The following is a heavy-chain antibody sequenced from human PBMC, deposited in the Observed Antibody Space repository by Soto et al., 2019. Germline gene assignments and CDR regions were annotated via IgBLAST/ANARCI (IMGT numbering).Heavy chain of an antibody. CDR3: ARDLLEYSSSSPNYYYYGMDV. CDR1: GFTVSSNY. CDR2: IYSGGST. V-gene: IGHV3-53*05. J-gene: IGHJ6*02. D-gene: IGHD6-6*01. Sequence: GGSLRLSCAASGFTVSSNYMSWVRQAPGKGLEWVSVIYSGGSTYYADSVKGRFTISRDNSKNTLYLQMNSLRAEDTAVYYCARDLLEYSSSSPNYYYYGMDVWGQGTTVTVS.